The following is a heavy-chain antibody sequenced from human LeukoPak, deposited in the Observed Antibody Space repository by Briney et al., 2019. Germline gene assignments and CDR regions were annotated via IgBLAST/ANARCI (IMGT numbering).Heavy chain of an antibody. J-gene: IGHJ4*02. CDR3: ARGPPDGSGSYYPGAD. Sequence: HPGGSLRLSCAASGFTFSSYWMHWVRQVPGKGLAWVSRINSHGSSTSYADSVKGRFTISRDNAKNTLYLQMNSLRVEDTAVYYCARGPPDGSGSYYPGADWGQGTLVTVSS. D-gene: IGHD3-10*01. CDR2: INSHGSST. CDR1: GFTFSSYW. V-gene: IGHV3-74*01.